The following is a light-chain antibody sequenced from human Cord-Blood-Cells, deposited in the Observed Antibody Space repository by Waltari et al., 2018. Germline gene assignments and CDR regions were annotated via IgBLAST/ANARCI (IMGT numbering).Light chain of an antibody. Sequence: QSALTQPASVSGSPGQSITISCTGTSSDVGGFNFVSWYQQHPGKAPKLIIYDFIKRPSLVSNRFYVSKSGNTASLTTSGRQAEDEADYYCSSCTSSTARVFGGGTKLTVL. CDR3: SSCTSSTARV. J-gene: IGLJ3*02. CDR2: DFI. CDR1: SSDVGGFNF. V-gene: IGLV2-14*01.